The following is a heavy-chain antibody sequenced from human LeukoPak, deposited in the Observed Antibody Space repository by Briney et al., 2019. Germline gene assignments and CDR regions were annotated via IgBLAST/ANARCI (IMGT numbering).Heavy chain of an antibody. CDR2: IKSKTDGGTT. CDR1: GFTFSHAW. CDR3: AIDVPGVSYPFDY. Sequence: GGSLRLSCAASGFTFSHAWMSWVRQAPGKGLEWVAHIKSKTDGGTTDYCAPVKGRFTISRDDSKNTLYLQMNSLKTEDTAVYYCAIDVPGVSYPFDYLGQGTLVTVSS. V-gene: IGHV3-15*01. J-gene: IGHJ4*02. D-gene: IGHD1-26*01.